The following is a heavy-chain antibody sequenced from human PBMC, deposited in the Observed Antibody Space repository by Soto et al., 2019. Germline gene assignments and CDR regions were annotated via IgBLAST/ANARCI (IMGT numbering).Heavy chain of an antibody. J-gene: IGHJ6*02. CDR1: GGTFSSYA. Sequence: QVQLVQSGAEVKKPGSSVKVSCKASGGTFSSYAISWVRQAPGQGLEWMGGIIPIFGTANYAQKFQGRVKITADESTSTAYMELSSLRSEDTAVYYCARGEGYCISTSCYSDYYYGMDVWGQGTTVTVSS. V-gene: IGHV1-69*12. CDR2: IIPIFGTA. CDR3: ARGEGYCISTSCYSDYYYGMDV. D-gene: IGHD2-2*01.